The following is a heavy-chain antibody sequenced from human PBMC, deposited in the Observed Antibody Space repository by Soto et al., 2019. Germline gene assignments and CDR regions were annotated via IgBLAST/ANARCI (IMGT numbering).Heavy chain of an antibody. V-gene: IGHV3-23*01. CDR3: AKDSGGYSGYDDEFDY. Sequence: GGSLRLSCAASGFTFSSYAMSWVRQAPGKGLEWVSAISGSGGSTYYADSVKGRFTISRDNSKNTLYLQMNSLRAEDTAVYYCAKDSGGYSGYDDEFDYWGQGTLVTVSS. CDR2: ISGSGGST. J-gene: IGHJ4*02. D-gene: IGHD5-12*01. CDR1: GFTFSSYA.